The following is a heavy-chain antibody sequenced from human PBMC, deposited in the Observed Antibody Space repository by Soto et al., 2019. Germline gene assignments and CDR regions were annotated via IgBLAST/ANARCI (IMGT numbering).Heavy chain of an antibody. D-gene: IGHD1-1*01. J-gene: IGHJ6*02. Sequence: VQLVQSGAEVKKPGSSVKLSCKASGGTFNRYTISWVRQAPGQGLEWMGGIIPIFGTANYAQKFQGRVAIIADESTSAAYRGLRSLRSEDTAVYYGALWGFRDGNNSKYNYSGMDVWGQGTTVTVSS. CDR2: IIPIFGTA. V-gene: IGHV1-69*01. CDR1: GGTFNRYT. CDR3: ALWGFRDGNNSKYNYSGMDV.